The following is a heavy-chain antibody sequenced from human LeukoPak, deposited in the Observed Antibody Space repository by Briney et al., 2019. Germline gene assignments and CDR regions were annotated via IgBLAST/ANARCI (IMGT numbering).Heavy chain of an antibody. CDR3: AREEVDYGSGSYYDV. CDR2: INPSNGGA. Sequence: ASVKVSCMASGYTFTGYYIHWVRQAPGQGLEWMGRINPSNGGADFAQEFQGRVTMTRDTSISTAYMELSGLTSDDPAVFYCAREEVDYGSGSYYDVWGQGTLVTASS. D-gene: IGHD3-10*01. CDR1: GYTFTGYY. V-gene: IGHV1-2*06. J-gene: IGHJ1*01.